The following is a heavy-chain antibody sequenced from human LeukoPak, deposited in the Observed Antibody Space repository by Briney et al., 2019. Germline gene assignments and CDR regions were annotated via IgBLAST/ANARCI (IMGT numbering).Heavy chain of an antibody. CDR2: ILPIFGTA. CDR3: AREDCSGGSCLPFDY. Sequence: SVKVSCKVSGGTFSSYDINWVRQAPGQGLEWMGGILPIFGTAKYTQKFQGRVTITADESTSSVYMDLSSLRSEDTAVYYCAREDCSGGSCLPFDYWGQGTLVTVSS. V-gene: IGHV1-69*13. D-gene: IGHD2-15*01. CDR1: GGTFSSYD. J-gene: IGHJ4*02.